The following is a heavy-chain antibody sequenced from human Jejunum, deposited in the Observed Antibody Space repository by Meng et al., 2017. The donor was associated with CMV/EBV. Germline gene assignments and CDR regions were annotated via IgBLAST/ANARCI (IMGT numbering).Heavy chain of an antibody. CDR2: IRYDGSHR. D-gene: IGHD6-19*01. V-gene: IGHV3-30*02. CDR1: GFSFSDYG. CDR3: GRYPRHGKVAGTTDY. Sequence: GFSFSDYGMHWVRQAPGKGLEWVAFIRYDGSHRDYADSVKGRFTISRDNSKNTLYLQMNSLRREDTAVYYCGRYPRHGKVAGTTDYWGQGTLVTVSS. J-gene: IGHJ4*02.